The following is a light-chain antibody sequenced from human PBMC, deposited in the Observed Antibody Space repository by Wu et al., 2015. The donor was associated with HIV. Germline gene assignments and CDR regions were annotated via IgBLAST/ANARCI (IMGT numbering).Light chain of an antibody. CDR3: QQYGNSPWT. V-gene: IGKV3-15*01. J-gene: IGKJ1*01. CDR2: GAS. CDR1: QSITNN. Sequence: EIVMTQSPVTLSVSPGERAALSCRSSQSITNNLAWYQQQPGQAPRLLIYGASNRATGIPARFSGSGSGTEFTLTISRLEPEDFAVYYCQQYGNSPWTFGQGTEGG.